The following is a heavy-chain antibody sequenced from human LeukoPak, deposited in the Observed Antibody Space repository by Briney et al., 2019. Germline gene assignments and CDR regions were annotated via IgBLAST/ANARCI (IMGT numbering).Heavy chain of an antibody. CDR2: INTNTGNP. Sequence: ASVKVSCKASGYTFTSYAMNWVRQAPGQGLEWMGWINTNTGNPTYAQGFTGRFVFSLDTSVSTAYLQISSLKAEDTAVYYCARPNLPLRYSYAFDIWGQGTMVTVSS. D-gene: IGHD5-18*01. CDR3: ARPNLPLRYSYAFDI. CDR1: GYTFTSYA. V-gene: IGHV7-4-1*02. J-gene: IGHJ3*02.